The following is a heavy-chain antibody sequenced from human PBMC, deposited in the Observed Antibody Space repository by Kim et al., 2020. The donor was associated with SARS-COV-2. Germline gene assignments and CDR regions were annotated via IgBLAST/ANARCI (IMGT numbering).Heavy chain of an antibody. CDR3: ATQGTYRSGAACGVKFYYAMDV. Sequence: GGSLRLSCVASGFTFGNYAMTWVRQTSEKGLEWVSSIVPSGATTYYRDSVKDRFTISRDNSKSTLYLQMDGLRAEDTAVYYCATQGTYRSGAACGVKFYYAMDVWGQGTTVTVSS. D-gene: IGHD3-16*02. V-gene: IGHV3-23*01. CDR2: IVPSGATT. J-gene: IGHJ6*02. CDR1: GFTFGNYA.